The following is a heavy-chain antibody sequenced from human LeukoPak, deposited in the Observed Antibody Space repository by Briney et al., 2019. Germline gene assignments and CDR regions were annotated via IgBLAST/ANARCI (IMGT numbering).Heavy chain of an antibody. CDR2: IYYSGST. D-gene: IGHD6-13*01. Sequence: PGGSLRLSCAASGFTFSTYWMTWVRQPPGKGLEWIGSIYYSGSTYYNPSLKSRVTISVDTSKNQFSLKLSSVTTADTAVYYCARVKSGTASKYYFDYWGQGTLVTVSS. J-gene: IGHJ4*02. CDR1: GFTFSTYW. CDR3: ARVKSGTASKYYFDY. V-gene: IGHV4-4*02.